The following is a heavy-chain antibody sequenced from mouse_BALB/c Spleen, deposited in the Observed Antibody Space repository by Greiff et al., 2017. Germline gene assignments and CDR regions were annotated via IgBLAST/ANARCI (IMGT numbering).Heavy chain of an antibody. CDR2: INPYNDGT. J-gene: IGHJ1*01. D-gene: IGHD2-3*01. CDR3: ARRGDDGYLYWYFDV. Sequence: VQLKESGPELVKPGASVKMSCKASGYTFTSYVMHWVKQKPGQGLEWIGYINPYNDGTKYNEKFKGKAILTSDKSSSTAYMELSSLTSEDSAVYYCARRGDDGYLYWYFDVWGAGTTVTVSS. CDR1: GYTFTSYV. V-gene: IGHV1-14*01.